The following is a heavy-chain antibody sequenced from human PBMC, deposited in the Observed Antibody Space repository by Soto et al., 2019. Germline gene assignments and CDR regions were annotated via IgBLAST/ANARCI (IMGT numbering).Heavy chain of an antibody. J-gene: IGHJ4*02. Sequence: QVQLVESGGGVVQPGRSLRLSCAASGFTFSSSGMHWVRQAPGKGLEWVAVTSFDGSSGYYADSVRGRFAISRDNSNNTLYLQMNSLRAEDTAVYYRPKSPPAVAGYFDYWGQGTLVTVSS. V-gene: IGHV3-30*18. CDR3: PKSPPAVAGYFDY. D-gene: IGHD6-19*01. CDR1: GFTFSSSG. CDR2: TSFDGSSG.